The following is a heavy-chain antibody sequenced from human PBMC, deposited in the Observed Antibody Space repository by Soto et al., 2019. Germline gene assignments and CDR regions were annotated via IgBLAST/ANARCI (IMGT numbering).Heavy chain of an antibody. CDR3: ARDLYSSSWYGYYYGMDV. CDR2: IWYDGSNK. CDR1: GFTFSSYG. D-gene: IGHD6-13*01. Sequence: QVQLVESGGGVVQPGRSLRLSCAASGFTFSSYGMHWVRQAPGKGLEWVAVIWYDGSNKYYADSVKGRFTISRDNSKNTLYLQMNSVRAEDTAVYYCARDLYSSSWYGYYYGMDVWGQGTTVTVSS. J-gene: IGHJ6*02. V-gene: IGHV3-33*01.